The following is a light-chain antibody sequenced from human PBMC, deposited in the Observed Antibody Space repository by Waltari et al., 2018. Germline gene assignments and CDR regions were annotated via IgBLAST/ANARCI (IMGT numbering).Light chain of an antibody. V-gene: IGLV2-14*03. Sequence: QSALTQPASVSGSPGQPITISCTGTSSDVGGYNSASWYQHHPGKAPKIMIYDVNDRPSGVSNRFSGSKSGNTASLTISGLQAEDEADYYCSSYRRSDIVVFGGGTKLTVL. J-gene: IGLJ2*01. CDR1: SSDVGGYNS. CDR2: DVN. CDR3: SSYRRSDIVV.